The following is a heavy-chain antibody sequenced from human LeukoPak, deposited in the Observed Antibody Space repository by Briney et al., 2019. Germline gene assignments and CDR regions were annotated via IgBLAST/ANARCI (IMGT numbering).Heavy chain of an antibody. CDR1: GFTVRSNY. Sequence: PGGSLRLSCAASGFTVRSNYMSWVRQAPGKGLEWVSVIYSGGSTYYADSVKGRFTISRDNSKNTLYLQMNSLRAEDTAVYYCARLRWGDWFDPWGQGTLVTVSS. D-gene: IGHD4-23*01. CDR3: ARLRWGDWFDP. CDR2: IYSGGST. J-gene: IGHJ5*02. V-gene: IGHV3-66*02.